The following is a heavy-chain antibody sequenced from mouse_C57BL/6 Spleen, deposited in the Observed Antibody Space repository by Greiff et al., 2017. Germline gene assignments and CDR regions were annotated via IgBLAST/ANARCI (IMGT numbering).Heavy chain of an antibody. D-gene: IGHD2-4*01. CDR3: ARGDDYAFAY. CDR2: IYPGDGDT. V-gene: IGHV1-80*01. J-gene: IGHJ3*01. Sequence: QVHVKQSGAELVKPGASVKISCKASGYAFSSYWMNWVKQRPGKGLEWIGQIYPGDGDTNYNGKFKGKATLTADKSSSTAYMQLSSLTSEDSAVYFCARGDDYAFAYWGQGTLVTVSA. CDR1: GYAFSSYW.